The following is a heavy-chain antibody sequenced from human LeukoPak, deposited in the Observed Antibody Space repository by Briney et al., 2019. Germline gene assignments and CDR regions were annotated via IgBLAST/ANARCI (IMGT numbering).Heavy chain of an antibody. D-gene: IGHD3-22*01. V-gene: IGHV4-59*01. CDR1: GDSLSSYY. J-gene: IGHJ4*02. Sequence: PSETLSLTCTVSGDSLSSYYWNWIRQPPGKGLEWIGHIYHSGSTSYNPSLKSRVTFSMDMPKNQFSLKVTSVTAADTAVYYCTREYDSAGLPDYWGQGTLVTVSS. CDR3: TREYDSAGLPDY. CDR2: IYHSGST.